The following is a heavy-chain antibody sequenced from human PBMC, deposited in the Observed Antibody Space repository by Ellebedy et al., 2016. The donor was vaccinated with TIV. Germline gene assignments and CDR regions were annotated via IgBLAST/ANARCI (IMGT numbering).Heavy chain of an antibody. CDR1: GFTFSTYW. J-gene: IGHJ4*02. Sequence: GESLKISCAASGFTFSTYWMHWVRQGPGKELVWVSGINSDGSITAYAGSVKGRFTISRDNAKNTLYLQMDSLRAEDTALYYCVREGPDYWGQGTLVTVSS. V-gene: IGHV3-74*01. CDR3: VREGPDY. CDR2: INSDGSIT.